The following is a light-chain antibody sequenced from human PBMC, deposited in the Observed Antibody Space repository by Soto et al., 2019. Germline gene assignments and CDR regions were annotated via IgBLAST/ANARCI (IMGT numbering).Light chain of an antibody. CDR1: QGISNW. J-gene: IGKJ1*01. CDR2: DAS. CDR3: QHYKSFPRT. Sequence: DIQMTQFPSTLSASVGDRVTITCRASQGISNWLAWHRQRPGKAPKLLIHDASNLEVGVPSRFSGSGSGTEFTLTISSLQPDDFATYYCQHYKSFPRTFGQGTKVEIK. V-gene: IGKV1-5*01.